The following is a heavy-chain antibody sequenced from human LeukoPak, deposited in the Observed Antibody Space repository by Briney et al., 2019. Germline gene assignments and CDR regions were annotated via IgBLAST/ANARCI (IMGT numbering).Heavy chain of an antibody. V-gene: IGHV3-7*01. CDR2: IKQDGSEK. J-gene: IGHJ4*02. CDR1: GFTFSSYW. Sequence: PGGSLRLSCAASGFTFSSYWMSWVRQAPGKGLEWVANIKQDGSEKYYVDSVKGRFTISRDNAKNSLYLQMNSLRAEDTAVYYCARDFRDPGAYYFDYWGQGTLVTVSS. D-gene: IGHD3-10*01. CDR3: ARDFRDPGAYYFDY.